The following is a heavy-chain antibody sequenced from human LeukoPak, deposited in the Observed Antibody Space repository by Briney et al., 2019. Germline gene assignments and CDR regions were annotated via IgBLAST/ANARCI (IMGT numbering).Heavy chain of an antibody. CDR2: ISSSSSTI. CDR1: GFIFSNCW. Sequence: GGSLRLSCETSGFIFSNCWMTWVRQAPGKGLEWVSYISSSSSTIYYADSVKGRFTISRDNAKNSLYPQMNSLRAEDTAVYYCARAYYYDSSGYYPLDYWGQGTLVTVSS. CDR3: ARAYYYDSSGYYPLDY. J-gene: IGHJ4*02. V-gene: IGHV3-48*04. D-gene: IGHD3-22*01.